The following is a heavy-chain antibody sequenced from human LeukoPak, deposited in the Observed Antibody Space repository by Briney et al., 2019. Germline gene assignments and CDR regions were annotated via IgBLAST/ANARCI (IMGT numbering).Heavy chain of an antibody. D-gene: IGHD3-10*01. CDR3: ARANTMVRGVITNYYYYGMDV. V-gene: IGHV3-53*01. CDR1: GFTVSSNC. J-gene: IGHJ6*04. Sequence: GGSLRLSCAASGFTVSSNCMSWVRQAPGKGLEWVSVIYSGGSTYYADSVKGRFTISRDNSKNTLYLQMNSLRAEDTAVYYCARANTMVRGVITNYYYYGMDVWGKGTTVTVSS. CDR2: IYSGGST.